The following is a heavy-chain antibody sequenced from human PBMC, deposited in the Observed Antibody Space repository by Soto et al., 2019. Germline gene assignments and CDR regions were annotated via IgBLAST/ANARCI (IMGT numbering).Heavy chain of an antibody. V-gene: IGHV3-30*02. J-gene: IGHJ6*02. CDR3: AKDKGATTWLVSYYYYYYGMDV. CDR1: GLTLSSYG. CDR2: IWYDGSDK. Sequence: GGSLRLSCAASGLTLSSYGMHWVRQAPGKGPEWVAFIWYDGSDKYYADSVKGRFTISRDNSKNTLYLQMNSLRAEDTAVYYCAKDKGATTWLVSYYYYYYGMDVWGQGTTVTGSS. D-gene: IGHD1-26*01.